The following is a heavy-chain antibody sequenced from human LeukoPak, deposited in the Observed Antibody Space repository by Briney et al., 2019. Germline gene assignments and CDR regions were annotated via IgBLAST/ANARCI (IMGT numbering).Heavy chain of an antibody. CDR1: GYTFTGYY. Sequence: ASVKVSCKASGYTFTGYYMHWVRQAPGQGLEWMGWINPNSGGTNYAQKFQGRVTMTRDTSISTAYMELSSLRSEDTAVYYCARGNRRRWLQLNHSLNDAFDIWGQGTMVTVSS. CDR3: ARGNRRRWLQLNHSLNDAFDI. V-gene: IGHV1-2*02. J-gene: IGHJ3*02. D-gene: IGHD5-24*01. CDR2: INPNSGGT.